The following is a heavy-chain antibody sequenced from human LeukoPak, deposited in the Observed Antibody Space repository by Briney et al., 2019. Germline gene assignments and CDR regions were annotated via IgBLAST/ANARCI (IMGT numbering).Heavy chain of an antibody. CDR3: AREESSLVLGGLAY. V-gene: IGHV3-30*02. D-gene: IGHD6-13*01. CDR1: GFTFSNYG. Sequence: GGSLRLSCAASGFTFSNYGIHWVRQAPGKGLEWVAFIQTDGNTKYYADSVRGRFTISRDNSKNTVSLQMNSLRAEDTAVYYCAREESSLVLGGLAYWGQGTLVTVSS. CDR2: IQTDGNTK. J-gene: IGHJ4*02.